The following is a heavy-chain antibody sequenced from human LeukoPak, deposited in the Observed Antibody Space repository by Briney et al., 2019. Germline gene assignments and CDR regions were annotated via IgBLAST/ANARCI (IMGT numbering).Heavy chain of an antibody. D-gene: IGHD4/OR15-4a*01. CDR1: EFSSTSYG. Sequence: PGGSLRLSCEVSEFSSTSYGMHWVRLPPGKGLEWVAFVRFDGGNRYYADSVKGRFIISRDISRNIVSLQMNDLSLEDTAVYFCAKDMSVTIASTPDYYFDSWGHGIQVTVS. CDR3: AKDMSVTIASTPDYYFDS. J-gene: IGHJ4*03. CDR2: VRFDGGNR. V-gene: IGHV3-30*02.